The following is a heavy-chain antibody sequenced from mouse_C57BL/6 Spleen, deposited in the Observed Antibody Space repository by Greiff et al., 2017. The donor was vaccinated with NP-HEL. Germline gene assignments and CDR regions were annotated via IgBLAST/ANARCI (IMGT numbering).Heavy chain of an antibody. CDR1: GFTFSSDA. D-gene: IGHD2-3*01. CDR2: ISDGGSYT. Sequence: DVKLVESGGGLVKPGGSLKLSCAVSGFTFSSDAMSWVRQTPEKRLEWVATISDGGSYTYYPDNVKGRFTISRDNAKNNLYLQMSHLKSEDTAMYYCARDEGYCPKFAYWGQGTLVTVSA. V-gene: IGHV5-4*01. J-gene: IGHJ3*01. CDR3: ARDEGYCPKFAY.